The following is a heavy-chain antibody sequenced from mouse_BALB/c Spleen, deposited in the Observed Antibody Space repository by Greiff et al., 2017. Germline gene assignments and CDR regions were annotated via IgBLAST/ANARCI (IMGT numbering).Heavy chain of an antibody. Sequence: DVKLVESGPGLVKPSQSLSLTCSVTGYSITSGYYWNWIRQFPGNKLEWMGYISYDGSNNYNPSLKNRISITRDTSKNQFFLKLNSVTTEDTATYYCARVGDYYGSSSTFAYWGQGTLVTVSA. CDR3: ARVGDYYGSSSTFAY. CDR1: GYSITSGYY. V-gene: IGHV3-6*02. CDR2: ISYDGSN. D-gene: IGHD1-1*01. J-gene: IGHJ3*01.